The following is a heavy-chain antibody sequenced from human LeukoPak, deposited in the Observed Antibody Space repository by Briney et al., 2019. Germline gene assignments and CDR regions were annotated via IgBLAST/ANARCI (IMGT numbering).Heavy chain of an antibody. Sequence: SETLSLTCTVSGGSISTSSYYWSWIRQPPGKGLEWIGYIYYSGSTNYNPSLKSRVTISVDTSKNQFSLNLSSVTAADTALYYCAGRPSGSSFDSWGQGTLVTVSS. CDR2: IYYSGST. D-gene: IGHD3-10*01. V-gene: IGHV4-61*05. CDR3: AGRPSGSSFDS. J-gene: IGHJ4*02. CDR1: GGSISTSSYY.